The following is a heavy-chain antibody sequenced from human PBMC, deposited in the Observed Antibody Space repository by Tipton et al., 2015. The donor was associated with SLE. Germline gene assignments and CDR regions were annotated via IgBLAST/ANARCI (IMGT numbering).Heavy chain of an antibody. D-gene: IGHD1-26*01. CDR2: ISASGGST. Sequence: SLRLSCAASGFMFENYAMSWVRRAPGKGLEWVSTISASGGSTYYADSVKGRLTISRDNSKKTLYLQLDSLSAEDTAVYYCAKYGGLGPTTRYGMDVWGQWTTVIVSS. V-gene: IGHV3-23*01. J-gene: IGHJ6*02. CDR1: GFMFENYA. CDR3: AKYGGLGPTTRYGMDV.